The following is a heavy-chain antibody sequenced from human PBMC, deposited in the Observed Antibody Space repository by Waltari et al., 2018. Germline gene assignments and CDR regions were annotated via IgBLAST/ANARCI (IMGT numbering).Heavy chain of an antibody. CDR2: INHSGST. CDR3: ALPTYIAAAVPDY. D-gene: IGHD6-13*01. V-gene: IGHV4-34*01. J-gene: IGHJ4*02. Sequence: QVQLQQWGAGLLKPSETLSLTCAVYGGSFSGYSWRWIRQPPGKGLEWIGEINHSGSTNYNPSLKSRVTISVDTSKNQFSLKLSSVTAADTAVYYCALPTYIAAAVPDYWGQGTLVTVSS. CDR1: GGSFSGYS.